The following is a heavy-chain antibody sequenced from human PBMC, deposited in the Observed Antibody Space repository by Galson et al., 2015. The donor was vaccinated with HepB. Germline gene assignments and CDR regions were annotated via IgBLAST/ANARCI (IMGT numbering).Heavy chain of an antibody. CDR2: IIPIFGTA. V-gene: IGHV1-69*13. CDR3: ARAYYDFWSGVYYYYYMDV. J-gene: IGHJ6*03. Sequence: SVKVSCKASGGTFSSYAISWVRQAPGQGLEWMGGIIPIFGTANYAQKFQGRVTITADESTSTAYMELSSLRSEDTAVYYCARAYYDFWSGVYYYYYMDVWGKGTTVTVSS. D-gene: IGHD3-3*01. CDR1: GGTFSSYA.